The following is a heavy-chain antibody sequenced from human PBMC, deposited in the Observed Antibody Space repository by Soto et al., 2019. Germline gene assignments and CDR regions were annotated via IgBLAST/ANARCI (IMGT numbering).Heavy chain of an antibody. CDR3: ARDLGGWYWFDP. V-gene: IGHV4-59*01. D-gene: IGHD6-19*01. Sequence: ASETLSLTCTVSGGSISSYYWNWIRQPPGKGLQWIGYIYSSGSTMYNPSLKSRVTMSVDTSKNQFSLKLNSVTAADTAVYYCARDLGGWYWFDPWGQGTLVTSPQ. CDR2: IYSSGST. J-gene: IGHJ5*02. CDR1: GGSISSYY.